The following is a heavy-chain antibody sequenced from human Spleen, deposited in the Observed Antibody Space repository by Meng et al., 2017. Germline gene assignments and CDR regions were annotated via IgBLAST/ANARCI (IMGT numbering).Heavy chain of an antibody. V-gene: IGHV4-34*01. CDR1: GGSFSDYY. Sequence: QVQQQQWGAGLLKPSGTLSLTCVVSGGSFSDYYWSWIRQPPGKGLEWIGEINHSGSTNYNPSLKIRVTISVGTSKNQFSLNLSSVTAADTAVYYCARGPTTMAHDFDYWGQGTLVTVSS. CDR2: INHSGST. J-gene: IGHJ4*02. CDR3: ARGPTTMAHDFDY. D-gene: IGHD4-11*01.